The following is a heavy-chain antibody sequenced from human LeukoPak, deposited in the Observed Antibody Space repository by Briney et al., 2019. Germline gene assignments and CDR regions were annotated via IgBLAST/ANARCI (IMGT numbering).Heavy chain of an antibody. CDR3: ATDYYCSGGSCYPPD. J-gene: IGHJ4*02. D-gene: IGHD2-15*01. V-gene: IGHV3-21*01. Sequence: PGGSLRLSCAASGFPFSIYTMNWVRQAPGKGLEWVSSISGSSNDIYYADSVKGRFTISRDNAKNSLYLQMNSLRAEDTAVYYSATDYYCSGGSCYPPDWGQGTLVTVSS. CDR2: ISGSSNDI. CDR1: GFPFSIYT.